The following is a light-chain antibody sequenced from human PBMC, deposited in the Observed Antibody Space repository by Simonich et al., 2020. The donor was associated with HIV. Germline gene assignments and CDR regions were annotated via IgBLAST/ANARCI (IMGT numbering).Light chain of an antibody. V-gene: IGLV6-57*03. J-gene: IGLJ3*02. CDR2: EDD. Sequence: NFMLTQPHSVSESPGKTVTISCTRSSGSTAINYVQWYQQRPGSAPTTVIYEDDQRPSGVPDRFSGSIDSSSNSASLTIYGLKTEDEADYYCQSYDSSNYWVFGGGTKLTVL. CDR3: QSYDSSNYWV. CDR1: SGSTAINY.